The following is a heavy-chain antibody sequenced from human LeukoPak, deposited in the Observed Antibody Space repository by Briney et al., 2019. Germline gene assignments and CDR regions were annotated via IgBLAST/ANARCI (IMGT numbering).Heavy chain of an antibody. Sequence: SETLSLTCTVSGGSISSYHWSWIRQPPGKGLECVGYIYYSGSTNYNPSLKRRVTISVDTSKNRFSLKLSSVTAADTAVYYCARARNYYDSSDYYYEGDAFDIWGQGTMVTVSS. CDR3: ARARNYYDSSDYYYEGDAFDI. V-gene: IGHV4-59*01. D-gene: IGHD3-22*01. CDR1: GGSISSYH. CDR2: IYYSGST. J-gene: IGHJ3*02.